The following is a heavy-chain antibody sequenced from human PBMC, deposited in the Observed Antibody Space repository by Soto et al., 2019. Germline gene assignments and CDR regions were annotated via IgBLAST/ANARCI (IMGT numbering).Heavy chain of an antibody. CDR3: ARAWYSSSWYGGGYYYYGMDV. D-gene: IGHD6-13*01. Sequence: QVQLVQSGAEVKKPGSSVKVSCKASGGTFSSYTISWVRQAPGQGLEWMGRIIPILGIANYAQKFQGRVTVTADQTTSTAYMELSSLRSEDTAVYYCARAWYSSSWYGGGYYYYGMDVWGQGTTVTVSS. J-gene: IGHJ6*02. V-gene: IGHV1-69*02. CDR2: IIPILGIA. CDR1: GGTFSSYT.